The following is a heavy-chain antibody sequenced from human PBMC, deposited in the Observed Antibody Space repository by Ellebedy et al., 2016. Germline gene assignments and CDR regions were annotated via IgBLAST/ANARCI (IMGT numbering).Heavy chain of an antibody. CDR2: INPSGGRT. V-gene: IGHV1-46*01. Sequence: ASVKVSXKASGYTFTSYYMHWVRQAPGQGLEWMGIINPSGGRTSYAQKFQGRVTMTRDTSTSTVFMELSTLRSDDTAIYYCARGGTFSGLDVWGQGTTVTVSS. D-gene: IGHD3-3*02. CDR1: GYTFTSYY. CDR3: ARGGTFSGLDV. J-gene: IGHJ6*02.